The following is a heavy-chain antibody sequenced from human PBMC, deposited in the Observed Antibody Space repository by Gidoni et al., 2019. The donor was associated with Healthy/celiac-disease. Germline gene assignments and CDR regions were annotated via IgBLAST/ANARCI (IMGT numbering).Heavy chain of an antibody. V-gene: IGHV1-69*01. J-gene: IGHJ6*03. CDR2: IIPIFGTA. CDR1: GGTFSSYA. D-gene: IGHD5-18*01. CDR3: ASYYVDTAMVRYYYYYMDV. Sequence: QVQLVQSGAEVKKPGSSVKVSCKASGGTFSSYAISWVRQAPGQGLEWMGGIIPIFGTANYAQKFQGRVTITADESTSTAYMELSSLRSEDTAVYYCASYYVDTAMVRYYYYYMDVWGKGTTVTVSS.